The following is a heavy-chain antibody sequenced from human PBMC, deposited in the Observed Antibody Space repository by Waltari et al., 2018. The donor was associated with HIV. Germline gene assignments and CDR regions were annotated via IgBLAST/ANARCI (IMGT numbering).Heavy chain of an antibody. D-gene: IGHD3-22*01. V-gene: IGHV1-24*01. CDR1: GYTLTELS. CDR2: FDPEDGET. CDR3: ATNPLNLYDSSGYNLVY. Sequence: QVQLVQSGAEVKKPGASVKVSCKVSGYTLTELSLHWVRPAPGKGLEWMGGFDPEDGETIYAQKFQGRVTMTEDTSTDTAYMELSSLRSEDTTVYYCATNPLNLYDSSGYNLVYWGQGTLVTVSS. J-gene: IGHJ4*02.